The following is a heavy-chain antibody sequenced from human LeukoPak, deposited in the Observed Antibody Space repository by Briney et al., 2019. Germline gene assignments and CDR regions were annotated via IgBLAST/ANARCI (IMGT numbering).Heavy chain of an antibody. CDR2: IWYDGSNK. CDR3: AKDLSPRGYYGSGSYAF. D-gene: IGHD3-10*01. V-gene: IGHV3-33*06. Sequence: QPGRSLRLSCAASGFTSSSYGMHWVRQAPGKGLEWVAVIWYDGSNKYYADSVKGRFTISRDNSKNTLYLQMNSLRAEDTAVYYCAKDLSPRGYYGSGSYAFWGQGTLVTVSS. J-gene: IGHJ4*02. CDR1: GFTSSSYG.